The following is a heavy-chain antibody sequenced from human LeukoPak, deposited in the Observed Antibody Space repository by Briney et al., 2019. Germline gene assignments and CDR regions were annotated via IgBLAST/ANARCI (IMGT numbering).Heavy chain of an antibody. J-gene: IGHJ4*02. D-gene: IGHD6-13*01. V-gene: IGHV1-3*01. CDR1: GYTFTIYA. CDR2: INAGNGNT. CDR3: ARGQLDTHFDY. Sequence: ASVNVSCKASGYTFTIYAMHWVRQAPGQRLEWMGWINAGNGNTKYSQKFQGRVTITRDTSASTAYMELSSLRSEDTAVYYRARGQLDTHFDYWGQGTLVTVSS.